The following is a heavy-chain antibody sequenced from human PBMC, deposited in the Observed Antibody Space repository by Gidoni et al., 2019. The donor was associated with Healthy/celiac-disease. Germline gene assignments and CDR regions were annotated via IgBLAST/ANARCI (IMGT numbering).Heavy chain of an antibody. CDR1: GFSLSTSGVG. CDR3: AHYAAYYYDSSGYYPGY. V-gene: IGHV2-5*01. CDR2: IYWKDDK. J-gene: IGHJ4*02. D-gene: IGHD3-22*01. Sequence: QITLKESGPTLVKPTQTLTLTCTFSGFSLSTSGVGVGWIRQPPGKALDGLALIYWKDDKRYSPSLKGRLTISKDTSQNPGVLKKTNMDAVDTATYYCAHYAAYYYDSSGYYPGYWGQGTLVTVSS.